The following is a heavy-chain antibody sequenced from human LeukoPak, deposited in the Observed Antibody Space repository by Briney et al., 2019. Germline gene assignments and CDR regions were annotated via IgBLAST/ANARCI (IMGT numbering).Heavy chain of an antibody. CDR3: ARGGYCSSTSCYYYYGMYV. D-gene: IGHD2-2*01. J-gene: IGHJ6*02. CDR2: INHSGST. Sequence: SETLSLTCAVYGGSFSVYYWSWIRQPPGKGLEWIGEINHSGSTNYNPSLKSRVTISVDTSKNQCSRKLSAVTAADTAVYYCARGGYCSSTSCYYYYGMYVWGQGTTVTVSS. V-gene: IGHV4-34*01. CDR1: GGSFSVYY.